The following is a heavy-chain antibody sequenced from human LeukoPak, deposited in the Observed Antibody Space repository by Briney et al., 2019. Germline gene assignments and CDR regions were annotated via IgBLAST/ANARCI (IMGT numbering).Heavy chain of an antibody. CDR1: GDSISSGGYS. Sequence: SQTLSLTCAVSGDSISSGGYSWSWIRQPPGQGLEWIGYIYPTGSTYYNPSLNSRVTISMDRSKNQFSLRLNSVTAADTAVYYCARLSGTSGTTSRVLHYWGQGALVTVSS. D-gene: IGHD1-1*01. CDR3: ARLSGTSGTTSRVLHY. V-gene: IGHV4-30-2*01. CDR2: IYPTGST. J-gene: IGHJ4*02.